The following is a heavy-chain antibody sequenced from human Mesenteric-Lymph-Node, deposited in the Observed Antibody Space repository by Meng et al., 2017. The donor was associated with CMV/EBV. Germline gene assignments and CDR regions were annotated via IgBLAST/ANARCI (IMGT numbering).Heavy chain of an antibody. CDR2: IYHSGST. J-gene: IGHJ4*02. D-gene: IGHD4-17*01. CDR3: ASLYGDYGPVDY. Sequence: GSLRLSFAVSGGSISSSNWWSWVRQPPGKGLEWIGEIYHSGSTNYNPSLKSRVTISVDKSKNQFSLKLSPVTAADTAVYYCASLYGDYGPVDYWGQGTLVTVSS. CDR1: GGSISSSNW. V-gene: IGHV4-4*02.